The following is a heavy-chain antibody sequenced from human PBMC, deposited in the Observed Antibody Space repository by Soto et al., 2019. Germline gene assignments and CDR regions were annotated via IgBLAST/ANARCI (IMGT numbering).Heavy chain of an antibody. V-gene: IGHV1-18*01. CDR1: AYPFTSYG. J-gene: IGHJ6*02. CDR3: TRGFLSVLPYYYYGLDV. CDR2: ISVYNGNT. Sequence: QVQLEQSGVEVKNPGASVRVSCKASAYPFTSYGISWVRQAPGRGREWMGWISVYNGNTNYARESQGSVTLTTDPSTSPAYMEPRSLRSDDTAAYYCTRGFLSVLPYYYYGLDVWGQGTTVIVSS. D-gene: IGHD2-15*01.